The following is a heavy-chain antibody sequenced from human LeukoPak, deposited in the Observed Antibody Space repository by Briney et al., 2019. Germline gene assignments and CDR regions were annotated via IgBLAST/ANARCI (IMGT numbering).Heavy chain of an antibody. V-gene: IGHV1-46*01. CDR2: INPSGGST. J-gene: IGHJ3*02. Sequence: GASVKVSCKASGYTFTSYYMHWVRQAPGQGLEWMGIINPSGGSTSYAQKFQGRVTITRNTSISTAYMELSSLRSEDTAVYYCARRLWLPRWSEYSSSSGEDAFDIWGQGTMVTVSS. CDR1: GYTFTSYY. D-gene: IGHD6-6*01. CDR3: ARRLWLPRWSEYSSSSGEDAFDI.